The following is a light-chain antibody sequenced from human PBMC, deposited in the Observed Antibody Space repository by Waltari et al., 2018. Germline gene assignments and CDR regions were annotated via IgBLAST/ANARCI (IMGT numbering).Light chain of an antibody. V-gene: IGKV1-27*01. Sequence: DIQMTQSPSSLSAFVGDRVTITCRASQGISNYLAWYQQKPEKAPKRLIYGASTLQSGVPSRFSGSGSGTDFTRTISSLQPEDVATFYCEKYNNAPLTFGQGTKVEIK. CDR3: EKYNNAPLT. CDR1: QGISNY. CDR2: GAS. J-gene: IGKJ1*01.